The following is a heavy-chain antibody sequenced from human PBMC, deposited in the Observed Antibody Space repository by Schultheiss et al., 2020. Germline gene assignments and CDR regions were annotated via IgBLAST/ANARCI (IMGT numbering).Heavy chain of an antibody. J-gene: IGHJ4*02. CDR1: GGSFSGYY. Sequence: GSLRLSCAVYGGSFSGYYWSWIRQPPGKGLEWIGEINHSGSTNYNPSLKSRVTISVDTSKNQFSLKLSSVTAADTAVYYCARGVYYDFWSGYYTGLRVVAYFDYWGQGTLVTVSS. V-gene: IGHV4-34*01. D-gene: IGHD3-3*01. CDR3: ARGVYYDFWSGYYTGLRVVAYFDY. CDR2: INHSGST.